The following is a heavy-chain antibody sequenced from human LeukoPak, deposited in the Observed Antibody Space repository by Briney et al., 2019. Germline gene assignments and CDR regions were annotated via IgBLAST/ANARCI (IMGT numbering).Heavy chain of an antibody. Sequence: SETLSLTCTVSGGSISSGDYYWSWIRQPPGKGLEWIGYIYYSRSTYYNPSLKSRVTISVDTSKNQFSLQLNSVTPEDTAVYYCARDEDGYNYGFDPWGQGTLVTVSS. D-gene: IGHD5-24*01. CDR1: GGSISSGDYY. J-gene: IGHJ5*02. CDR3: ARDEDGYNYGFDP. CDR2: IYYSRST. V-gene: IGHV4-30-4*01.